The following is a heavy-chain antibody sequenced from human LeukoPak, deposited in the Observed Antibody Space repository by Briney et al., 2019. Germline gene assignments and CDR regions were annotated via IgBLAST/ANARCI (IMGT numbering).Heavy chain of an antibody. CDR1: GDSISTADFY. Sequence: PSETLSLTCTVSGDSISTADFYWIWVRQPPGKGLEWIGFIYYSGSTYYNPSLMSRVTVAKDTSKNQFSLKVRSMTVADTAVYYCARVRDGYPGYFDYWGRGTLVSVSS. D-gene: IGHD5-24*01. V-gene: IGHV4-30-4*08. CDR2: IYYSGST. CDR3: ARVRDGYPGYFDY. J-gene: IGHJ4*02.